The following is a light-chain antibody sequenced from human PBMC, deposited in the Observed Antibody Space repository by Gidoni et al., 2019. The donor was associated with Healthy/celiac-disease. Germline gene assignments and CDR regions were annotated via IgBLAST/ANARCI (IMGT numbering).Light chain of an antibody. J-gene: IGLJ3*02. CDR1: TIGSKR. V-gene: IGLV3-21*04. Sequence: SYVLAPPPSVSVAPGKTARITCGGNTIGSKRVNWYQQKPDQAPVLVIYYDSDRPSWIPERFSGSNSGNTATLTISRVEAGDEADSYCQGWDSSSDPVFGGGTKLTVL. CDR3: QGWDSSSDPV. CDR2: YDS.